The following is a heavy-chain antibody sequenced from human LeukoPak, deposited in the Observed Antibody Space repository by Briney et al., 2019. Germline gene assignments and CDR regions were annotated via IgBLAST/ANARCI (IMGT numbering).Heavy chain of an antibody. CDR1: GFTFSSYG. J-gene: IGHJ4*02. Sequence: GGSLRLSCAASGFTFSSYGMHWVRQAPGKGLEWVAFIRYDGSNKYYADSVKGRFTISRDNSKNTLYLQMNSLRAEDTAVYYCAAGQLLWNYFDYWGQGTLVTVSS. CDR3: AAGQLLWNYFDY. D-gene: IGHD2-2*01. CDR2: IRYDGSNK. V-gene: IGHV3-30*02.